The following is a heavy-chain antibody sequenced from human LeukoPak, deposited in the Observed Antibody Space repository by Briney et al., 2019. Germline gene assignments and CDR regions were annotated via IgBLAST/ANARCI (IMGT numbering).Heavy chain of an antibody. CDR2: IYSDGTT. CDR1: GGTFSSYA. V-gene: IGHV3-53*01. CDR3: ARGQGYSSSSLGRRFGELLGDLDY. D-gene: IGHD3-10*01. Sequence: ASVKVSCKASGGTFSSYAISWVRQAPGKGLEWVSIIYSDGTTYYADSVKGRFTISRDSSKNTVYLQLNSLRADDTAVYYCARGQGYSSSSLGRRFGELLGDLDYWGQGTLVTVSS. J-gene: IGHJ4*02.